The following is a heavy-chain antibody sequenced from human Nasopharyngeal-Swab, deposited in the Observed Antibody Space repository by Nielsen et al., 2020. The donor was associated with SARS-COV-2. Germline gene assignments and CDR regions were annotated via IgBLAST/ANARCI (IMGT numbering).Heavy chain of an antibody. CDR3: ARGVTFGGVIVPPYYFDY. D-gene: IGHD3-16*02. V-gene: IGHV3-21*01. Sequence: GGSLRLSCAASGFTFSSYSMNWVRQAPGKGLEWVSSISSSSSYIYYADSVKGRFTISRDNAKNSLYLQMNSLRAEDTAVYYCARGVTFGGVIVPPYYFDYWGQGTLVTVSS. CDR1: GFTFSSYS. CDR2: ISSSSSYI. J-gene: IGHJ4*02.